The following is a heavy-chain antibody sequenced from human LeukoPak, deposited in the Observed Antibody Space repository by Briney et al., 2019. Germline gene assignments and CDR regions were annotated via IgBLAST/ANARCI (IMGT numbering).Heavy chain of an antibody. V-gene: IGHV3-30-3*01. CDR1: GFTFSSYA. CDR3: ARDGSRRNYGYYGMDV. D-gene: IGHD3-10*01. J-gene: IGHJ6*02. CDR2: ISYDGSNK. Sequence: PGGSLRLSCAASGFTFSSYAMHWVRQAPGKGLEWVAVISYDGSNKYYADSVKGRFTISRDNSKNTLYLQMNSLRAEDTAVYYCARDGSRRNYGYYGMDVWGQGTTVTVSS.